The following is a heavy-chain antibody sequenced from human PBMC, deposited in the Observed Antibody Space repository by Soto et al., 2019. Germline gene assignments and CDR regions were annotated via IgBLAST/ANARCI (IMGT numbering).Heavy chain of an antibody. CDR3: ARGNLYYGSGRYYFDY. CDR2: INPSGGST. V-gene: IGHV1-46*03. D-gene: IGHD3-10*01. CDR1: GYTFTSYY. J-gene: IGHJ4*02. Sequence: QVQLVQSGAEVKKPGASVKVSCKASGYTFTSYYMHWVRQAPGQGLEWMGIINPSGGSTSYAQKYQGRATMTRDTSTSTGYMELSSLRSEDTAVYYCARGNLYYGSGRYYFDYWGQGTLVTVSS.